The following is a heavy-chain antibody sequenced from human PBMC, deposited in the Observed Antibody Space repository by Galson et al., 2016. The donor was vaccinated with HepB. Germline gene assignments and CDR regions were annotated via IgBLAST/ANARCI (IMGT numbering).Heavy chain of an antibody. V-gene: IGHV4-59*01. CDR2: ISYSGST. D-gene: IGHD2-8*01. J-gene: IGHJ4*02. Sequence: ETLSLTCTVSGDSINYYSWSWIRQPPGKGLEWIGFISYSGSTNYNPSLKSRVTMSVDMSKNQFSLKLSSVTAADTAVYYCARMGYGDHRDYWGQGTLVTVAS. CDR3: ARMGYGDHRDY. CDR1: GDSINYYS.